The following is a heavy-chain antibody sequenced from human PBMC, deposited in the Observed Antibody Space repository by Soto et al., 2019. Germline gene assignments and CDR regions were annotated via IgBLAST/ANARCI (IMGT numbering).Heavy chain of an antibody. J-gene: IGHJ6*02. CDR2: IYPGDSDT. V-gene: IGHV5-51*01. D-gene: IGHD6-19*01. CDR3: ARQGRAVAGPAGYYYYGMDV. Sequence: ESLKISCKGSGYSFTSYWIGWVRQMPGKGLEWMGIIYPGDSDTRYSPSFQGQVTISADKSISTAYLQWSSLKASDTAMYYCARQGRAVAGPAGYYYYGMDVWGQGTTVTGSS. CDR1: GYSFTSYW.